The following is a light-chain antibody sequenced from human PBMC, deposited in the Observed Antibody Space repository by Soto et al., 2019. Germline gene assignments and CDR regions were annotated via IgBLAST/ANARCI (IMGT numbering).Light chain of an antibody. V-gene: IGLV2-14*01. CDR1: SSDIGGYNY. J-gene: IGLJ2*01. CDR2: DVN. CDR3: SAYTSSNTLV. Sequence: QSVLTQPASVSGSPGQSITISCTGSSSDIGGYNYVSWYQQHPGKAPKVMIYDVNNRPSGVSNRFSGSKSGNTASLTISGLQSEDEADYYCSAYTSSNTLVFGGGTKLTVL.